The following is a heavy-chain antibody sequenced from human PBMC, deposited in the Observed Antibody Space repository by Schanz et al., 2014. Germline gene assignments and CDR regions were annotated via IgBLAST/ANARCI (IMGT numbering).Heavy chain of an antibody. Sequence: QVQLVQSGAEVKKPGASVRVSCKVSGYAFTTYGISWVRQAPGQGLEWMGWMNPDSGNTGYAQKFQVTVTITRSTSISTAYMDLSSLRSTAAAVYYCGTGISRSYIDFWGQGTLITVSS. CDR1: GYAFTTYG. J-gene: IGHJ4*02. D-gene: IGHD6-6*01. CDR2: MNPDSGNT. CDR3: GTGISRSYIDF. V-gene: IGHV1-8*03.